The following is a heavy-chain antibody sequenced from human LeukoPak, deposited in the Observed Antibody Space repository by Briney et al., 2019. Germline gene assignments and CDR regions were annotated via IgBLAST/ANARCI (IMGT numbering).Heavy chain of an antibody. V-gene: IGHV3-7*01. J-gene: IGHJ5*02. Sequence: GGSLRLSCEGSGFTFSNYWMGWVRQAPGKGLQWVANIKTDGSEKYYVDSVKGRFTISRDNAKNSLYLQMNSLRAEDTAVYYCAREGDIVSVPTSWRFDPWGQGTLVTVSS. D-gene: IGHD2-2*01. CDR3: AREGDIVSVPTSWRFDP. CDR1: GFTFSNYW. CDR2: IKTDGSEK.